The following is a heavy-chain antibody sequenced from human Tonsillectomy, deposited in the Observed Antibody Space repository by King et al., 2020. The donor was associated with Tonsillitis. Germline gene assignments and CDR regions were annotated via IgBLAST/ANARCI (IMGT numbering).Heavy chain of an antibody. CDR2: IYNIGST. V-gene: IGHV4-59*01. CDR1: GDSISSSY. CDR3: ARALGYCSGGGCYFHGLDV. D-gene: IGHD2-15*01. Sequence: QLQESGPGLVKPSETLSLTCTVSGDSISSSYWTWIRQSPGKGLEWIGYIYNIGSTNYNPSLNSRATISVDTSKNQFSLKLRSVTAADTAGYCCARALGYCSGGGCYFHGLDVWGQGTTVTVSS. J-gene: IGHJ6*02.